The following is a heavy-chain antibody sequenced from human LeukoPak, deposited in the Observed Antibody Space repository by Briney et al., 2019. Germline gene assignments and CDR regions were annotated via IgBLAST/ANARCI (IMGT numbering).Heavy chain of an antibody. D-gene: IGHD5-18*01. Sequence: GGSLRLSCAASGFTFSSYWMHWVRQAPGKGLVWVSRINSDGSSTSDADSVKGRFTISRDNAKNTLYLQMNSLRAEDTAVYYCARMIQLWLPLGAFDIWGQGTMVTVSS. CDR3: ARMIQLWLPLGAFDI. V-gene: IGHV3-74*01. CDR2: INSDGSST. J-gene: IGHJ3*02. CDR1: GFTFSSYW.